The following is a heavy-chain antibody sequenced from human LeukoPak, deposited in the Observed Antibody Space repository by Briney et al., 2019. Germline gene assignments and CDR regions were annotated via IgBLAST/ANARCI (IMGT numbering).Heavy chain of an antibody. D-gene: IGHD3-22*01. J-gene: IGHJ4*02. CDR2: IKPDGSDK. CDR3: ARDLYYDSSGYYYYFDY. Sequence: GGSLRLSCAASGFTFNNYWMSWVRQAPGKGLEWVANIKPDGSDKHYLDSIKGRFIISRDNANNLLYLQMNSLRAEDTAVYYCARDLYYDSSGYYYYFDYWGQGTLVTVSS. CDR1: GFTFNNYW. V-gene: IGHV3-7*01.